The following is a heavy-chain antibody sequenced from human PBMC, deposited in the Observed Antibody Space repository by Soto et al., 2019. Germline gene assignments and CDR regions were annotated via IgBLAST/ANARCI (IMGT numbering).Heavy chain of an antibody. D-gene: IGHD3-22*01. CDR1: GGSISSGGYY. CDR2: IYYGGST. CDR3: ARDSDDSSGQSWFDP. Sequence: QVQLQESGPGLVKPSQTLSLTCTVSGGSISSGGYYWSWIRQHPGKGLEWIGYIYYGGSTYYNPSLKSRVTGXXDXSXXQFSLKLSSVTAADTAVYYCARDSDDSSGQSWFDPWGQGTLVTVSS. J-gene: IGHJ5*02. V-gene: IGHV4-31*03.